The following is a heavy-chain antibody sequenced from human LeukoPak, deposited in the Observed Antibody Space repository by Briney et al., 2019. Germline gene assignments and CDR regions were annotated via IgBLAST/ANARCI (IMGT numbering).Heavy chain of an antibody. J-gene: IGHJ3*02. Sequence: SETLSLTCAVYGGSFSGYYWSWIRQPPGKGLEWIGEINHSGSTNYNPSLKSRVTISVDTSKNQFSLKLSSGTAADTAVYYCAGVAWYYYDSSGYPAFDIWGQGTMVTVSS. D-gene: IGHD3-22*01. CDR2: INHSGST. CDR3: AGVAWYYYDSSGYPAFDI. CDR1: GGSFSGYY. V-gene: IGHV4-34*01.